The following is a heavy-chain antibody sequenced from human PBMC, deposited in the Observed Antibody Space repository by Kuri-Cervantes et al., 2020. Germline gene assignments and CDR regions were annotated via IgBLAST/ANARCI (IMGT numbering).Heavy chain of an antibody. Sequence: SETLSLTCTVSGGSISSYYWSWIRQPPGKGLEWIGYIYYSGSNNYNPSLKSRVTISVDTSKNQFSLKLSSVTAADTAVYYCATRAYPDYYMDVWGKGTTVTVSS. CDR1: GGSISSYY. CDR2: IYYSGSN. D-gene: IGHD1-1*01. J-gene: IGHJ6*03. CDR3: ATRAYPDYYMDV. V-gene: IGHV4-59*01.